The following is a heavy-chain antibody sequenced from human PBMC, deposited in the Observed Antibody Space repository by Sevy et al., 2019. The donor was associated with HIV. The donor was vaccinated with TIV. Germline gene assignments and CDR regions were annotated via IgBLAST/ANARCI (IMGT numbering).Heavy chain of an antibody. CDR1: GGTFSSYA. CDR3: ARGADPGINWNFDY. Sequence: ASVKVSCKASGGTFSSYAISWVRQAPGQGLEWMGGIIPIFGTANYALKSQGRVTITADESTSTAYMELSSLRSEDTAVYYCARGADPGINWNFDYWGQGTLVTVSS. V-gene: IGHV1-69*13. D-gene: IGHD1-20*01. J-gene: IGHJ4*02. CDR2: IIPIFGTA.